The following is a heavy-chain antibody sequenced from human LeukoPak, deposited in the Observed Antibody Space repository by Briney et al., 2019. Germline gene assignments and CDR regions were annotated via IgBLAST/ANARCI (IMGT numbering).Heavy chain of an antibody. V-gene: IGHV3-21*01. CDR2: ITSSSTYT. D-gene: IGHD3-3*01. J-gene: IGHJ4*02. CDR3: ARDMGYYDFWSGFDY. CDR1: GFSFSSYN. Sequence: GGSLRLSCAASGFSFSSYNMNWVRLTPGKGLEWVSSITSSSTYTFYADSVKGRFTISRDNSKNTLYLLMNSLRAEDTAVYYCARDMGYYDFWSGFDYWGQGTLVTVSS.